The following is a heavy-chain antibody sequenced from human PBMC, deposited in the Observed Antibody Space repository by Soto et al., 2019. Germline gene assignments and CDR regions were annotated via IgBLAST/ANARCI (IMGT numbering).Heavy chain of an antibody. J-gene: IGHJ3*02. CDR2: IVVGSGNT. CDR3: ARGHEYGGNSDAFDI. CDR1: GFTFTSSA. D-gene: IGHD4-17*01. V-gene: IGHV1-58*02. Sequence: SVKVSCKASGFTFTSSAMQWVRQARGQRLEWIGWIVVGSGNTNYAQKFRDRVTITADKSTNTAYMELRSLFSEDAAVYYCARGHEYGGNSDAFDIWGQGTVVTVSS.